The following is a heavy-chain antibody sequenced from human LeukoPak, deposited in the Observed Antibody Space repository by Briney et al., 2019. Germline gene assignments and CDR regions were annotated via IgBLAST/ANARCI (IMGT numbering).Heavy chain of an antibody. D-gene: IGHD4-17*01. Sequence: GTLSLTCTVSGCTVTSYCWSWIRQPPGKGLEWIGYIYYSGSTNYNPSLKSRVTISVDTSKNQFSLKLSSVTAADTAVYYCARRHRFYGDTEEYYYYGMDVWGQGTTVTVSS. V-gene: IGHV4-59*08. CDR2: IYYSGST. J-gene: IGHJ6*02. CDR3: ARRHRFYGDTEEYYYYGMDV. CDR1: GCTVTSYC.